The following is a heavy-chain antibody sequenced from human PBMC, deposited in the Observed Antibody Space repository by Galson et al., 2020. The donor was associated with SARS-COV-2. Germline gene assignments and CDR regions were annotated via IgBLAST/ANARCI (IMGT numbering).Heavy chain of an antibody. CDR1: GFTVSSYKTF. CDR3: ARHKIETLNLPFWLNF. CDR2: NLYNRSS. Sequence: SETLSLTCAVSGFTVSSYKTFWGWLPPPKGLELEWLRNNLYNRSSYDTPSIQSRVSISVHASKNQFSLNLTSLTGADTATYCCARHKIETLNLPFWLNFWGQGILVTVSS. J-gene: IGHJ4*02. D-gene: IGHD3-9*01. V-gene: IGHV4-39*01.